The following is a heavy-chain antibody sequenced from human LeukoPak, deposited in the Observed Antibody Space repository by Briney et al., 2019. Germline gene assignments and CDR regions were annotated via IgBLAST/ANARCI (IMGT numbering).Heavy chain of an antibody. Sequence: MPSETLSLTCTVSGGSISSYYWSWIPQPPGKGLEWIGYIYYSGSPNYNPSLKSRVTISVDTSKNQFSLKLSSVTAADTAVYYCARDLRITIFGAFDPWGQGTLVTVSS. V-gene: IGHV4-59*01. CDR1: GGSISSYY. CDR2: IYYSGSP. CDR3: ARDLRITIFGAFDP. J-gene: IGHJ5*02. D-gene: IGHD3-3*01.